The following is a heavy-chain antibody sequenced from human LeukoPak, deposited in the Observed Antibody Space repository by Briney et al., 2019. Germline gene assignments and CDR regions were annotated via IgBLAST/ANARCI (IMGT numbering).Heavy chain of an antibody. CDR2: ISAYNGNT. V-gene: IGHV1-18*01. J-gene: IGHJ5*02. CDR3: ARTEEWELQNFDP. D-gene: IGHD1-26*01. CDR1: GGTFSSYA. Sequence: GASVKVSCKASGGTFSSYAISWVRQAPGQGLEWMGWISAYNGNTNYAQKLQGRVTMTTDTSTSTAYMELRSLRSDDTAVYYCARTEEWELQNFDPWGQGTLVTVSS.